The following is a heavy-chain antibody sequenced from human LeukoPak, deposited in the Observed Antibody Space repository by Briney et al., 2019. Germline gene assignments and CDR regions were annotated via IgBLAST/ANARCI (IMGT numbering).Heavy chain of an antibody. CDR2: IYTSGST. V-gene: IGHV4-4*09. D-gene: IGHD1-1*01. CDR3: AKTDHYYYYMDV. J-gene: IGHJ6*03. CDR1: GGSVSSYY. Sequence: PSETLSLTCTVSGGSVSSYYWSWIRQPPGKGLEWIGYIYTSGSTYYNPSLESRVTISVDTSKNQSSLRLSSVTAADTALYYCAKTDHYYYYMDVWGKGTTVTVSS.